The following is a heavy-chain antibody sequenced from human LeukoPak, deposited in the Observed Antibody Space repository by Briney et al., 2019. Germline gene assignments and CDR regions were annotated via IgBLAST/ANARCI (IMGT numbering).Heavy chain of an antibody. CDR3: ARDLGSVGSTGG. CDR2: MNPNSGNT. Sequence: ASVKVSCKASGYTFTSYDINWVRQATGQGLEWMGWMNPNSGNTGYAQKFQGRVTMTRNPSISTAYMELSSLRSEDTAVYYCARDLGSVGSTGGWGQGTLVTVSS. CDR1: GYTFTSYD. V-gene: IGHV1-8*01. D-gene: IGHD7-27*01. J-gene: IGHJ4*02.